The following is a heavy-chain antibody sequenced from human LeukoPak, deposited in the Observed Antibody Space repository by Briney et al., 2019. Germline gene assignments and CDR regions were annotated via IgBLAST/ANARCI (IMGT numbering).Heavy chain of an antibody. CDR1: GGSVSSGSYY. J-gene: IGHJ6*02. CDR3: VRDLVATIDHYYYGMDV. Sequence: SETLSLTCIVSGGSVSSGSYYWSWIRQPPGKGLEWIGYIYNSVRTNYNPSLRSRVTISVDTSKNQLSLKLSSVTAADTAVYFCVRDLVATIDHYYYGMDVWGQGTTVTVSS. CDR2: IYNSVRT. V-gene: IGHV4-61*01. D-gene: IGHD5-12*01.